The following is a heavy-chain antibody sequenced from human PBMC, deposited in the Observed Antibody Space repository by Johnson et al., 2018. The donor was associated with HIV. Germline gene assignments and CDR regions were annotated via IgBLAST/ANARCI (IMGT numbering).Heavy chain of an antibody. D-gene: IGHD3-22*01. CDR2: IWYDGSNE. CDR3: AKDARPVGGSDSSGYPIHDAFDI. J-gene: IGHJ3*02. V-gene: IGHV3-33*06. Sequence: QVQLVESGGGVVQPGRSLRLSCAASGFTFSSYGMHWVRQAPGKGLEWVAVIWYDGSNEHYADSVKGRFTISRDNSKNTLYLPMNSLRAEDTAVYYCAKDARPVGGSDSSGYPIHDAFDIWGQGTMVTVSS. CDR1: GFTFSSYG.